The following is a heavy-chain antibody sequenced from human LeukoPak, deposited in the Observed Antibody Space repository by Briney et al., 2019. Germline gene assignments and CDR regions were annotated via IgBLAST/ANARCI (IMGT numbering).Heavy chain of an antibody. CDR1: GFTFSTYG. J-gene: IGHJ4*02. Sequence: GWALRLPCAASGFTFSTYGMQWVRQAPGKGLEWVALIWYDGNNKYYADSVKGRFTISRDNSKNTLYLQMNSLRAEDTAVYYCATDQMYYYGSRSYSPFNHWGQGTLVTVSS. CDR2: IWYDGNNK. D-gene: IGHD3-10*01. CDR3: ATDQMYYYGSRSYSPFNH. V-gene: IGHV3-33*01.